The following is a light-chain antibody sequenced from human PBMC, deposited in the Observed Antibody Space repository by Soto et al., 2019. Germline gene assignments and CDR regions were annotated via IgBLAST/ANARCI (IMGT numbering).Light chain of an antibody. J-gene: IGKJ3*01. CDR3: QQYDNLPVT. CDR2: DAS. V-gene: IGKV1-33*01. CDR1: QAISNY. Sequence: DIQMTQSPSSLSASVGDRVTITCQASQAISNYLNWYQQKPGKAPKLLIYDASNFETGVPSRFSGSGSGTDFTFTISSLQPEDIATYYCQQYDNLPVTFGPGTKVDIK.